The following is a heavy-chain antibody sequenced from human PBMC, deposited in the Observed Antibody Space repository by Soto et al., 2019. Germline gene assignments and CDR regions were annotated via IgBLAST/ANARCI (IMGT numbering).Heavy chain of an antibody. CDR2: IDPADATT. V-gene: IGHV1-46*01. Sequence: GASVKVSCKASGYTLTNYYIHWVRQAPGQGLEWMGIIDPADATTSYAQKFQGRVIMTRDTSTSTAYMQLSSLRSEDTAVYYCASSVAGTWAANAFEIWGQGTMVTVSS. J-gene: IGHJ3*02. CDR1: GYTLTNYY. D-gene: IGHD6-19*01. CDR3: ASSVAGTWAANAFEI.